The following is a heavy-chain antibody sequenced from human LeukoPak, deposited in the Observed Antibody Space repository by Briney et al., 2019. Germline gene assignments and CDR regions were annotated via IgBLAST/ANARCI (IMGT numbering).Heavy chain of an antibody. V-gene: IGHV1-69*05. CDR2: IIPIFGTA. CDR3: AREVPYYDSSGYANWFDP. J-gene: IGHJ5*02. CDR1: GGTFSSYA. D-gene: IGHD3-22*01. Sequence: GASVKVSCKASGGTFSSYAISWVRQAPGQGLEWMGGIIPIFGTANYAQKFQGRVTITTDESTSTAYLELSSLRSEDTAVYYCAREVPYYDSSGYANWFDPWGQGTLVTVSS.